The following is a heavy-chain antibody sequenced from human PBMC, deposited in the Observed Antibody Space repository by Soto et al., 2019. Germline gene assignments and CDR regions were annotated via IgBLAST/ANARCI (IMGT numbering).Heavy chain of an antibody. CDR2: ISYDGSNK. V-gene: IGHV3-30*18. J-gene: IGHJ6*02. Sequence: QVQLVESGGGVVQPGRSLRLSCAASGFTFSSYGMHWVRQAPGKGMEWVAVISYDGSNKYYADSVKGRFTISRDNSKNTLYLQMNSLRAEDTAVYYCAKERWFGYGMDVWGQGTTVTVSS. D-gene: IGHD3-10*01. CDR3: AKERWFGYGMDV. CDR1: GFTFSSYG.